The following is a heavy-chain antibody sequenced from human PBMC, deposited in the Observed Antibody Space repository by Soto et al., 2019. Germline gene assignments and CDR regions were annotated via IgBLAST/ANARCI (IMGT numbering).Heavy chain of an antibody. CDR2: IIPILGIA. CDR3: AKNIVAGGGYYFDY. CDR1: GGTFSSYT. V-gene: IGHV1-69*02. D-gene: IGHD5-12*01. Sequence: QVQLVQSGAEVKKPGSSVKVSCKASGGTFSSYTISWVRQAPGQGLEWMGRIIPILGIANYAQKFQGRVTITADKSTSTAYMELSSLRSEDTVVYYCAKNIVAGGGYYFDYWGQGTLVTVSS. J-gene: IGHJ4*02.